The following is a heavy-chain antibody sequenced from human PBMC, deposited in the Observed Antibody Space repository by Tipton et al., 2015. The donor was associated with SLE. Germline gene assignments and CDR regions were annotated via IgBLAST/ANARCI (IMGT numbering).Heavy chain of an antibody. CDR1: GVSIGSYY. Sequence: TLSLTCSVSGVSIGSYYWSWTRQPPGKGLEWLGYIYYSGSTYYNPSLKSRVTISIDTSKNQFSLKVSSVTAADTAVYYCASPITLVRGVTKDYWGQGTLVTVSS. V-gene: IGHV4-59*12. J-gene: IGHJ4*02. D-gene: IGHD3-10*01. CDR2: IYYSGST. CDR3: ASPITLVRGVTKDY.